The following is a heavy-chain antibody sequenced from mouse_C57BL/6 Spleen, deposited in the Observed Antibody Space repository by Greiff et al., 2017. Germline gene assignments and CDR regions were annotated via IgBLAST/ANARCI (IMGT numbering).Heavy chain of an antibody. Sequence: VQLQQSGAELVRPGASVKLSCTASGFNIKDDYMHWVKQRPEQGLEWIGWIDPENGDTEYASKFQGKATITADTSSNPAYLQLSSLTSEDTAVYYCTTSGNYDFDYWGQGTTLTVSS. CDR1: GFNIKDDY. CDR3: TTSGNYDFDY. CDR2: IDPENGDT. D-gene: IGHD2-1*01. V-gene: IGHV14-4*01. J-gene: IGHJ2*01.